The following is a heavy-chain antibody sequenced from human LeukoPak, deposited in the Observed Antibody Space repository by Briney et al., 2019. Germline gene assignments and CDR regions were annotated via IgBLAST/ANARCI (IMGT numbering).Heavy chain of an antibody. CDR1: GFTSSSYS. J-gene: IGHJ4*02. CDR3: ARDEVGSSSPIDY. V-gene: IGHV3-48*02. Sequence: KPGGSLRLSCAASGFTSSSYSMNWVRQAPGKGLEWLSYISSSSTTIYYADSVKGRFTISGDNAKNSLYLQMNSLRDEDTAVYYCARDEVGSSSPIDYWGQGTLVTVSS. D-gene: IGHD6-6*01. CDR2: ISSSSTTI.